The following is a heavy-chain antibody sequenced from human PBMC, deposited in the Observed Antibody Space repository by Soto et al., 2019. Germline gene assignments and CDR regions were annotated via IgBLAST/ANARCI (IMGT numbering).Heavy chain of an antibody. Sequence: GGSLRLSCAASGFTFDDYAMHWVRQAPGKGLEWVSGISWNSGSIGYADSVKGRFTISRDNAKNSLYLQMNSLRAEDTALYYCAKDFRSHYYYYGMDVWGQGTTVTVSS. CDR2: ISWNSGSI. J-gene: IGHJ6*02. CDR1: GFTFDDYA. CDR3: AKDFRSHYYYYGMDV. V-gene: IGHV3-9*01.